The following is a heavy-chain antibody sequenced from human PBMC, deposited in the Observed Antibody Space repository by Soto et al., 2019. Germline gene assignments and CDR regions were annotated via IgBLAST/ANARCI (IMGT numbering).Heavy chain of an antibody. J-gene: IGHJ4*02. Sequence: PGGSLRLSCAASGFTFSSYAMSWVRQAPGKGLEWVSAISGSGGSTYYADSVKGRFTISRDNSKNTLYLQMNSLRAEDTAVYYCAKEGRSYYDFWSGYLFDYWGQGTLVTVSS. CDR2: ISGSGGST. CDR3: AKEGRSYYDFWSGYLFDY. D-gene: IGHD3-3*01. CDR1: GFTFSSYA. V-gene: IGHV3-23*01.